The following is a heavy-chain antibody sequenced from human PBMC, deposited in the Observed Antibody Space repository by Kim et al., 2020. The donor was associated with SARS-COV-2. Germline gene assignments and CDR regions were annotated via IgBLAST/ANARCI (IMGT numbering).Heavy chain of an antibody. CDR1: GFPFSSYA. V-gene: IGHV1-3*01. CDR2: INGGNGDT. CDR3: ARGGGCHGCYYYYGMEV. J-gene: IGHJ6*02. Sequence: ASVKVSCKASGFPFSSYAIYWGRQAPGQRLEWMGWINGGNGDTTYSQKFQGRVTITRDTSAGTVYMELSSLTSEDTAVYYCARGGGCHGCYYYYGMEVGGQGTTVTVSS. D-gene: IGHD3-10*01.